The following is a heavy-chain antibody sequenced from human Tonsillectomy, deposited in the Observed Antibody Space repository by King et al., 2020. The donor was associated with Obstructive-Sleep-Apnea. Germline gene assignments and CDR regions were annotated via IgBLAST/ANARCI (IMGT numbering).Heavy chain of an antibody. CDR1: GFTFSSYG. Sequence: VQLVESGGGVVQPGRSLRLSCAASGFTFSSYGMPLIRPAPVKGLGWVAVISYDGSNKYYADSVKGRFTISRDNSKNTLYLQMNSLSAEDTAVYYCAKEREQSDYYYYYGMDVWGQGTTVTVSS. V-gene: IGHV3-30*18. D-gene: IGHD1/OR15-1a*01. CDR2: ISYDGSNK. CDR3: AKEREQSDYYYYYGMDV. J-gene: IGHJ6*02.